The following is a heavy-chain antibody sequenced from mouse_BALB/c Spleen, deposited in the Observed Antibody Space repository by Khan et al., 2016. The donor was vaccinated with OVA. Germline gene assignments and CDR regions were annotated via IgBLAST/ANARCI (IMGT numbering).Heavy chain of an antibody. CDR3: ARGGSSGPAWFAY. V-gene: IGHV3-6*02. J-gene: IGHJ3*01. CDR1: GYSITSGYF. D-gene: IGHD3-1*01. CDR2: IRYDGNS. Sequence: EVQLQESGPGLVKPSQSLSLTCSVTGYSITSGYFWNWIRQFPGNKLEWMGYIRYDGNSNYNPSLKNRISITRNTSKKQFFLKLNSVTPEDTSTYYWARGGSSGPAWFAYWGQGTLVTVSA.